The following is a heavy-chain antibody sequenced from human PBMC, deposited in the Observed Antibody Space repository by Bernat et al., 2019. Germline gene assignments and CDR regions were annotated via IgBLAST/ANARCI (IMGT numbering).Heavy chain of an antibody. V-gene: IGHV1-3*01. CDR2: INAGNGNT. CDR3: ARGGYCSGGSCPGGEYFQH. D-gene: IGHD2-15*01. CDR1: GYTFTSYA. Sequence: QVQLVQSGAEVKKPGASVKVSCKASGYTFTSYAMHWVRQAPGQRLEWMGWINAGNGNTKYSQKFQGRVTITSATSASTAYMELSSLRSEDTAVYYCARGGYCSGGSCPGGEYFQHWGQCTLVTVSP. J-gene: IGHJ1*01.